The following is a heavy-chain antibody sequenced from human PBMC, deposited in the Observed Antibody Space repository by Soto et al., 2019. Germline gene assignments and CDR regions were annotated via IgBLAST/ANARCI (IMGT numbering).Heavy chain of an antibody. CDR3: ARELPAAPDY. V-gene: IGHV3-33*01. CDR2: IWHDGRNK. D-gene: IGHD2-2*01. CDR1: GFTFSDYH. Sequence: PGGSLRLSCAASGFTFSDYHMHWVRQAPGKGLEWVAVIWHDGRNKYYEDSVKGRFTISRDNSKNTLYLQMNSLRAEDTAVYYWARELPAAPDYWGQGTLVTVSS. J-gene: IGHJ4*02.